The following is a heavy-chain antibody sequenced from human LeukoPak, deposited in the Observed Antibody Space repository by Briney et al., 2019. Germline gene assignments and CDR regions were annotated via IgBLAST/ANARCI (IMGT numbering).Heavy chain of an antibody. CDR3: ARGPMGFLEWSLLEGYYFDY. J-gene: IGHJ4*02. Sequence: PSETLSLTCTVSGGSISSSSYYWGWIRQPPGKGLEWIGSIYYSGSTYYNPSLKSRVTISVDTSKNQFSLKLSSVTAADTAVYYCARGPMGFLEWSLLEGYYFDYWGQGTLVTVSS. V-gene: IGHV4-39*01. D-gene: IGHD3-3*01. CDR1: GGSISSSSYY. CDR2: IYYSGST.